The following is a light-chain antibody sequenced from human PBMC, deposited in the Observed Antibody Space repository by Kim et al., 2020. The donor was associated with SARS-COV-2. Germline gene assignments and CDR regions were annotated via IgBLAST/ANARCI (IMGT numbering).Light chain of an antibody. V-gene: IGKV3-20*01. J-gene: IGKJ4*01. CDR2: GVS. CDR1: PSVSGSY. CDR3: QHYGSSPLS. Sequence: SQGERPTLSCRSSPSVSGSYLACYQPKPGQAPRLLISGVSRRATGIPDRFSGSGSETDFTFTISRLEPEDFAVYYCQHYGSSPLSFGGGTKVDIK.